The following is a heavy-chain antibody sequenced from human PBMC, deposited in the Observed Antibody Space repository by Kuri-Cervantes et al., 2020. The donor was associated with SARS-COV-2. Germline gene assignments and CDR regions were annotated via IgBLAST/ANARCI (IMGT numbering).Heavy chain of an antibody. CDR1: GFTFSSYW. V-gene: IGHV3-74*01. CDR2: INSDGSST. Sequence: GESLKISCAASGFTFSSYWMRWVRQAPGKGLVWVSRINSDGSSTSYADSVKGRFTISRDNAKNTLYLQMNSLRAEDTAVYYCATLDGMDVWGQGTTVTVSS. CDR3: ATLDGMDV. J-gene: IGHJ6*02.